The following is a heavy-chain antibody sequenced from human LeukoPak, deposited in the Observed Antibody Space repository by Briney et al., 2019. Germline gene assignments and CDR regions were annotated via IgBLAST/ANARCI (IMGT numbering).Heavy chain of an antibody. CDR1: GGSFSGYY. Sequence: SETLSLTCAVYGGSFSGYYWSWIRQPPGKGLEWIGEINHSGSTNYNPSLKSRVTISVDTSKNQFSLKLSSVTAADTAVYYCARLCSTSCYRDYWGQGTLVTVPS. CDR2: INHSGST. CDR3: ARLCSTSCYRDY. V-gene: IGHV4-34*01. J-gene: IGHJ4*02. D-gene: IGHD2-2*01.